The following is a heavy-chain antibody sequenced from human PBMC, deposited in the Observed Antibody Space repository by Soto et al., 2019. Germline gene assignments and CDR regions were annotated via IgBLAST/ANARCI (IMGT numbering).Heavy chain of an antibody. J-gene: IGHJ4*02. Sequence: EVQLVESGGGLVQPGGSLRLSCAASGFTFSSYWMHWVRQAPGKGLVWVSRINSDGSSTSYADSVKGRFTISRDNAKNTLYLQMNSLRAEDTAVYYCARGAMGFLEWLLYGLAYWGQGTLVTVSS. CDR1: GFTFSSYW. CDR2: INSDGSST. CDR3: ARGAMGFLEWLLYGLAY. V-gene: IGHV3-74*01. D-gene: IGHD3-3*01.